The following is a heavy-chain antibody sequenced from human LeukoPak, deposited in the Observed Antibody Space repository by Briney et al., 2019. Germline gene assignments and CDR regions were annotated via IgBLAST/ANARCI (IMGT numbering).Heavy chain of an antibody. CDR3: ARSYGSGNYFDY. V-gene: IGHV4-59*01. D-gene: IGHD3-10*01. CDR1: GGPISTYY. J-gene: IGHJ4*02. CDR2: IYYSGSA. Sequence: SETLSLTCTVSGGPISTYYWSWIRQPPGKGLEWIGYIYYSGSANYNPSLKSRVTISVDTSKNQFSLKLSSVTAADTAVYYCARSYGSGNYFDYWGQGTLVTVSS.